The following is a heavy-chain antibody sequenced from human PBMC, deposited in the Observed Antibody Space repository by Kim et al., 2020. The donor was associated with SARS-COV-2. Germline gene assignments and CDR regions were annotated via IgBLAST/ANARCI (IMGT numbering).Heavy chain of an antibody. J-gene: IGHJ4*02. V-gene: IGHV3-23*01. CDR3: VKALGPYFDY. Sequence: GSAYYAESGKGRFTISRDNSKNRLYLQMNSLRAEDTAVYYCVKALGPYFDYWGQGTLVTVSS. CDR2: GSA.